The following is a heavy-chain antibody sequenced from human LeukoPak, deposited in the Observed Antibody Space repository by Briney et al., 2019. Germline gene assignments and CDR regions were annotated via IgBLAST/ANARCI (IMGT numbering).Heavy chain of an antibody. CDR3: ARDPRRAIAVAGTGEFDY. CDR1: GFTFSSYG. CDR2: INWSGGST. D-gene: IGHD6-19*01. J-gene: IGHJ4*02. V-gene: IGHV3-20*01. Sequence: GGSLRLSCAASGFTFSSYGMSWVRQAPGKGLEWVSGINWSGGSTGYADSVKGRFTISRDNAKNSLYLHMNSLRAEDTALYCARDPRRAIAVAGTGEFDYWGQGTLVTVSS.